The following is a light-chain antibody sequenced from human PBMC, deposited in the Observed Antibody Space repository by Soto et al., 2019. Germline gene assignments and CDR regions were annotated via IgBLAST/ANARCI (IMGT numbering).Light chain of an antibody. CDR3: QQRTNWPPA. Sequence: DIVLRQSPGTLSFSPGERATLSCRASQSVTNYLAWFQQKPGQAPRLLIYDASNRATGIPARFSGSGSGTDFTLTISSLEPEDFAIYYCQQRTNWPPAFGQGTRLEIK. CDR1: QSVTNY. V-gene: IGKV3-11*01. CDR2: DAS. J-gene: IGKJ5*01.